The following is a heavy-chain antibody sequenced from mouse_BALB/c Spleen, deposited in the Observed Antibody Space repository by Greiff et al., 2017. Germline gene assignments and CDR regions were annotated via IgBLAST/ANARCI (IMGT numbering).Heavy chain of an antibody. V-gene: IGHV5-9-3*01. D-gene: IGHD3-3*01. Sequence: EVQLVESGGGLVKPGGSLKLSCAASGFTFSSYAMSWVRQTPEKRLEWVATISSGGSYTYYPDSVKGRFTISRDNAKNTLYLQMSSLRSEDTAMYYCARHEGDAYYFDYWGQGTTLTVSS. J-gene: IGHJ2*01. CDR2: ISSGGSYT. CDR3: ARHEGDAYYFDY. CDR1: GFTFSSYA.